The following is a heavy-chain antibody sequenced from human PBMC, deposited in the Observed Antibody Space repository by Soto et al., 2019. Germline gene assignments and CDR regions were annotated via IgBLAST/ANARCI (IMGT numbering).Heavy chain of an antibody. V-gene: IGHV4-31*03. J-gene: IGHJ6*02. Sequence: SETLSLTCTVSGGSISSGGYYWSWIRQHPGKGLEWIGYIYYSGSTYYNPSLKSRVTISVDTSKNQFSLKLSSVTAADTAVYYCARSYGTVGDDYYYGMDVWGQGTTVTVSS. CDR2: IYYSGST. CDR1: GGSISSGGYY. CDR3: ARSYGTVGDDYYYGMDV. D-gene: IGHD3-10*01.